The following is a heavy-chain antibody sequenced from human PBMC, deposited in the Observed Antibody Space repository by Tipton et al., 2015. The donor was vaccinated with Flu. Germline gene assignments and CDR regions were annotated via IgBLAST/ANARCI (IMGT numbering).Heavy chain of an antibody. CDR1: GASITGYY. J-gene: IGHJ3*01. CDR2: VYYTGTT. D-gene: IGHD4-11*01. V-gene: IGHV4-59*08. Sequence: TLSLTCSVSGASITGYYCNWIRQSPEKGLEWLGFVYYTGTTNYNPSLKGRVSISLDTSKNQFSLTLTSVTAADTAVYYCAGHWDYIDSFDVWGPGTAVTVSS. CDR3: AGHWDYIDSFDV.